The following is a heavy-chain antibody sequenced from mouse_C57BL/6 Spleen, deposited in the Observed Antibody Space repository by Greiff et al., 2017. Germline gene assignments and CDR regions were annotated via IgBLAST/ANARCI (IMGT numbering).Heavy chain of an antibody. D-gene: IGHD1-1*01. V-gene: IGHV5-12*01. J-gene: IGHJ4*01. CDR1: GFTFSDYY. Sequence: EVQRVESGGGLVQPGGSLKLSCAASGFTFSDYYMYWVRQTPEKRLEWVAYISNGGCSTYYPDTVKGRFTIYRDNAKNTLYLQLSRLKSEDTAMYYCARHPLIDYGIAMDYWGQGTSVTVSS. CDR2: ISNGGCST. CDR3: ARHPLIDYGIAMDY.